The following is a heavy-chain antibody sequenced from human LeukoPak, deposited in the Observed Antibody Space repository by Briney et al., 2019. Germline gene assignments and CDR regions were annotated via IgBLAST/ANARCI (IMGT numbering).Heavy chain of an antibody. CDR1: GGSISSGSYY. CDR2: IDTSGST. D-gene: IGHD6-13*01. Sequence: SQTLSLTCTVSGGSISSGSYYWSWIRQPAGKGLEWIGRIDTSGSTNYNPSLKSRVTISVDTSKNQFSLKLTSVTAADTAVYYCARAGVYYPLDYWGQGTLVTVSS. CDR3: ARAGVYYPLDY. V-gene: IGHV4-61*02. J-gene: IGHJ4*02.